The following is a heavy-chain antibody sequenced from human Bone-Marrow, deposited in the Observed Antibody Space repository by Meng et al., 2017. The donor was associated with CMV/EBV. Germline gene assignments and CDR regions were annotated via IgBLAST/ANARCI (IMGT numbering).Heavy chain of an antibody. D-gene: IGHD2-2*01. Sequence: ASVKVSCKASGYTFTSYDINWVRQATGQGLEWMGWMNPNSGNTGYAQKFQGRVTMTRDTSISTAYMELSRLRSDDTAVYYCAREAGGYCSSTSCRPAYNWFDPWGQGTLVTFYS. J-gene: IGHJ5*02. CDR1: GYTFTSYD. V-gene: IGHV1-8*02. CDR2: MNPNSGNT. CDR3: AREAGGYCSSTSCRPAYNWFDP.